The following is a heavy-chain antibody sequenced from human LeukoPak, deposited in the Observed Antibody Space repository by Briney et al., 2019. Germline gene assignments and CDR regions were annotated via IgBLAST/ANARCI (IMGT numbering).Heavy chain of an antibody. CDR1: GFTFSSYG. CDR2: ISGSGGNT. Sequence: PGGSLRLSCAASGFTFSSYGMSWVRRGPGRGPEWVSGISGSGGNTYYADSVKRRFTISRDNAQNTLYLQMNTLRAKDTAVYSCAKVVSGSHFDYWGQGTLVTVSS. CDR3: AKVVSGSHFDY. D-gene: IGHD1-26*01. V-gene: IGHV3-23*01. J-gene: IGHJ4*02.